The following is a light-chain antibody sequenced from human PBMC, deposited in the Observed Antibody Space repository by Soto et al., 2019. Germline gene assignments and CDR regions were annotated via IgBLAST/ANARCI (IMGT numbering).Light chain of an antibody. Sequence: QSVLTQPPYASRSPGQSVTISCPGTSSDVGGYNYVSWYQHHPGKAPKLIIYEVTKRPSGVPDRFSGSKSGNTASLSVSGLQAEDEADYYCSSYADTTDVFGTGTKVTVL. CDR1: SSDVGGYNY. V-gene: IGLV2-8*01. CDR3: SSYADTTDV. J-gene: IGLJ1*01. CDR2: EVT.